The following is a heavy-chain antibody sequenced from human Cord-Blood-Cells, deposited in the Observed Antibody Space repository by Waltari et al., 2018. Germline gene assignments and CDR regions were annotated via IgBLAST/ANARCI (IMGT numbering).Heavy chain of an antibody. CDR1: GGSFSGYY. V-gene: IGHV4-34*01. J-gene: IGHJ3*02. D-gene: IGHD3-10*01. Sequence: QVQLQQWGAGLLKPSETLSLTCAVYGGSFSGYYWSWIRQPPGKGLEWIGEINHSGSTNYNPSLKSRFTISVDTSKNQFSLKLSSVTAADTAVYYCASSGSGSYYAFDIWGQGTMVTVSS. CDR2: INHSGST. CDR3: ASSGSGSYYAFDI.